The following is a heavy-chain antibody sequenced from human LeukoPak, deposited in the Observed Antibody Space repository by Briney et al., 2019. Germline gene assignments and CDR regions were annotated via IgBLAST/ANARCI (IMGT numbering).Heavy chain of an antibody. J-gene: IGHJ3*02. Sequence: PGGSPRLSCAASGFTFSSYWMSWVRQAPGKGLEWVAVISYDGSNKYYADSVKGRFTISRDNSKNTLYLQMNSLRAEDTAVYYCARAPAELDAFDIWGQGTMVTVSS. D-gene: IGHD1-7*01. CDR1: GFTFSSYW. CDR2: ISYDGSNK. V-gene: IGHV3-30*03. CDR3: ARAPAELDAFDI.